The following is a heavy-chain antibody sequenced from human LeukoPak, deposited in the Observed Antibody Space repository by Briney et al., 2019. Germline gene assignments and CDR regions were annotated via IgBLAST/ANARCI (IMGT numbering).Heavy chain of an antibody. CDR1: GFTFSSYS. D-gene: IGHD6-19*01. CDR2: ISSSSSYI. CDR3: ARPYTSGWYPNP. V-gene: IGHV3-21*01. J-gene: IGHJ5*02. Sequence: GGSLRLSCAASGFTFSSYSMNWVRQAPGKGLEWVSSISSSSSYIYYADSVKGRFTISRDNSKNTLYLQMNSLRPQDTAVYYCARPYTSGWYPNPWGQGTLVTVSS.